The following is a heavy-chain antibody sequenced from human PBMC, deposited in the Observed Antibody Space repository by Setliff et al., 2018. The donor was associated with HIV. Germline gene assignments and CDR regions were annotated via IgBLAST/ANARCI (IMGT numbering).Heavy chain of an antibody. CDR1: GFTFSDYW. CDR2: INEDGNKK. D-gene: IGHD3-3*01. Sequence: GGSLRLSCAASGFTFSDYWMTWVRQAPGKGLEWVATINEDGNKKYHGASVWGRLTISRDNAKKSLYLQMNSLRAEDTAVYYCARFYGNYETDNWFDPWGHGILVTVSS. CDR3: ARFYGNYETDNWFDP. J-gene: IGHJ5*02. V-gene: IGHV3-7*01.